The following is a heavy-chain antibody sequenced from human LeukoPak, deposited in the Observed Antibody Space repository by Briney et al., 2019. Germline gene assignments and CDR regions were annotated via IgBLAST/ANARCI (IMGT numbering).Heavy chain of an antibody. CDR3: ARGGEEYQLLYNYYYYYMDV. Sequence: GGSLRLSCAASGFTFSSYSMNWVRQPPGKGLEWVSSISSSSSYIYYADSVKGRFTISRDNAKNSLYLQMNSLRAEDTAVYYCARGGEEYQLLYNYYYYYMDVWGKGTTVTVSS. CDR2: ISSSSSYI. J-gene: IGHJ6*03. D-gene: IGHD2-2*02. V-gene: IGHV3-21*01. CDR1: GFTFSSYS.